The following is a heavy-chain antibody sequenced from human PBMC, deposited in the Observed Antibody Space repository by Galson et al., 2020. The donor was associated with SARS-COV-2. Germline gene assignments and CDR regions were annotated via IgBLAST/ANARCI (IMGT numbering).Heavy chain of an antibody. CDR1: GGTFTSNI. CDR3: ARDATYTGSYRFDF. V-gene: IGHV1-69*10. Sequence: SVKVSCKSSGGTFTSNIITWVRQAPGQGLEWMGAIIPLLGRPNYAQKFQGRVTITADKSTSTAYMELSSRRSEDTAVYYWARDATYTGSYRFDFWGQGALVTVSS. D-gene: IGHD1-26*01. J-gene: IGHJ4*02. CDR2: IIPLLGRP.